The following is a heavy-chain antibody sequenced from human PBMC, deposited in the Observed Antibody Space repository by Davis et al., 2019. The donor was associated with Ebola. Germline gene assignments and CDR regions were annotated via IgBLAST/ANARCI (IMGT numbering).Heavy chain of an antibody. CDR1: GFTFNIFD. CDR3: ARDQEVRGTTAPDY. J-gene: IGHJ4*02. Sequence: GGSLRLSCAASGFTFNIFDMHWVRQAPAQGLEWMGIINPSGGSTSYAQRFQGRVTMTRDTSTSTVYMEVSSLRSDDTAVYYCARDQEVRGTTAPDYWGQGTLVTVSS. V-gene: IGHV1-46*02. CDR2: INPSGGST. D-gene: IGHD1-26*01.